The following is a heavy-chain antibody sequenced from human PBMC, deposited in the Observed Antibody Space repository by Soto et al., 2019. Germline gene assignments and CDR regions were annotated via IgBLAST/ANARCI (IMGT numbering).Heavy chain of an antibody. CDR2: IDWDDDK. Sequence: VSGPTLVNPTQTLTLTCTFSGFSLSTSGMCVSWIRQPPGKALEWLALIDWDDDKYYSTSLKTRLTISKDTSKNQVVLTMTNMDPVDTATYYCARMGIAAAGHRYYYYGMDVWGQGTTVTVSS. J-gene: IGHJ6*02. V-gene: IGHV2-70*01. D-gene: IGHD6-13*01. CDR3: ARMGIAAAGHRYYYYGMDV. CDR1: GFSLSTSGMC.